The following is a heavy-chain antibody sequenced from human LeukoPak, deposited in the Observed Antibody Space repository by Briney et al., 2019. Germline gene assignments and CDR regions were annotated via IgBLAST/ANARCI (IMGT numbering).Heavy chain of an antibody. J-gene: IGHJ4*02. CDR2: IRSDSSTI. D-gene: IGHD5-18*01. CDR1: GFTLSSYK. V-gene: IGHV3-48*04. Sequence: PGGSLRLSCAASGFTLSSYKWNWVRQAPGKGLEGVSYIRSDSSTIYYADSVKGRFTISRDNGNNSLYLQMNSLRAEDTAVYYCARLLTRGYSYGLDFDYWGQGTLVTVSS. CDR3: ARLLTRGYSYGLDFDY.